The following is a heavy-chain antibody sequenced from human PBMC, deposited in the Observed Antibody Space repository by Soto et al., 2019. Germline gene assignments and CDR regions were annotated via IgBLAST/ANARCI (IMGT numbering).Heavy chain of an antibody. V-gene: IGHV1-69*13. Sequence: GASVKVSCKASGGTFSSYAISWVRQAPGQGLEWMGGIIPIFGTANYAQKFQGRVTITADESTSTAYMELSSLRSEDTAVYYCARDYSGSYDWFDPWGQGTLVTVSS. CDR2: IIPIFGTA. CDR3: ARDYSGSYDWFDP. J-gene: IGHJ5*02. CDR1: GGTFSSYA. D-gene: IGHD1-26*01.